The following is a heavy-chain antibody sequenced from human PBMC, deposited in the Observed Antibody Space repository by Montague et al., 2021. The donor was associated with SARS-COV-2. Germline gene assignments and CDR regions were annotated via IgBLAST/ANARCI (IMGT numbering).Heavy chain of an antibody. CDR2: ISYDGGDV. V-gene: IGHV3-30*18. Sequence: SLRLSCAASGFFFNMYAMHWVRQAPGKGLEWVAVISYDGGDVYYGDSVRGRFTISRDNSKDTVFLQMNGLRPDDTAVYYCAKDGSHTGYYYGMMVWGQGTTVSVSS. J-gene: IGHJ6*02. CDR1: GFFFNMYA. CDR3: AKDGSHTGYYYGMMV.